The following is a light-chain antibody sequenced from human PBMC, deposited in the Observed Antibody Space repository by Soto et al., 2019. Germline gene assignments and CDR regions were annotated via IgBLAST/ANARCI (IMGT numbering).Light chain of an antibody. Sequence: QSALTQPASVSGSPGQSITISCTGTSSDIGGYYYVSWYQHHPGKAPKLLIYQVTNRPSRVSNRFSGSKSANTASLTISGLQADDEADYYCTSYSSSDIFYVFGTGTKLTVL. CDR1: SSDIGGYYY. V-gene: IGLV2-14*01. CDR3: TSYSSSDIFYV. CDR2: QVT. J-gene: IGLJ1*01.